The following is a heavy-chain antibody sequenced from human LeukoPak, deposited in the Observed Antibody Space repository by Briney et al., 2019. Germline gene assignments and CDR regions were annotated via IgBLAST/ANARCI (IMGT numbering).Heavy chain of an antibody. CDR3: ARDPSYYDILTGYYDY. J-gene: IGHJ4*02. D-gene: IGHD3-9*01. CDR1: GFTFSSYA. CDR2: ISYDGSNK. V-gene: IGHV3-30*04. Sequence: QPGGSLRLSCAASGFTFSSYAMHWVRQAPGKGLEWVAVISYDGSNKYYADSVKGRFTISRDNSKNTLYLQMNSLRAEDTAVYYCARDPSYYDILTGYYDYWGQGTLVTVSS.